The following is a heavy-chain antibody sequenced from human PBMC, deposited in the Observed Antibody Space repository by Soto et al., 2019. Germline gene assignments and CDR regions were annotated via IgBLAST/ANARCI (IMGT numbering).Heavy chain of an antibody. CDR1: GGSISSSSYY. V-gene: IGHV4-39*01. CDR3: ASPSIVPAADYYYYYYMDV. CDR2: IYYSGST. D-gene: IGHD2-2*01. Sequence: PSETLSLTCTVSGGSISSSSYYWGWIRQPPGKGLEWIGSIYYSGSTYYNTSLKSRDTISVDTSKNQFSLKLSSVTAADTAVYYCASPSIVPAADYYYYYYMDVWGKGTTVTVSS. J-gene: IGHJ6*03.